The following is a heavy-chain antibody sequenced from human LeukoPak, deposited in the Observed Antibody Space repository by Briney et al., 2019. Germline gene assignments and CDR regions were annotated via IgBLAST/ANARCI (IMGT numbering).Heavy chain of an antibody. D-gene: IGHD6-13*01. Sequence: GGSLRLSCAASGFTFSSYAMSWVRQAPGKGLEWVSAISGSGGSTYYADSVKGRFTISRDNSKNTLYLQMNSLRAEETAVYYCAKSPRGEQLAYYYYYMDVWGKGTTVTVSS. J-gene: IGHJ6*03. CDR3: AKSPRGEQLAYYYYYMDV. V-gene: IGHV3-23*01. CDR2: ISGSGGST. CDR1: GFTFSSYA.